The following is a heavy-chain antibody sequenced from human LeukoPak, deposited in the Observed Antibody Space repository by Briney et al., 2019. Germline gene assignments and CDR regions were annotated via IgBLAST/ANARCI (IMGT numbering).Heavy chain of an antibody. CDR2: IASDGSST. J-gene: IGHJ4*02. CDR3: ARGRPHGNDY. V-gene: IGHV3-74*01. D-gene: IGHD4-23*01. CDR1: GFTFSSYW. Sequence: GGTLRLSCAASGFTFSSYWMNWVRQAPGKGLVWVSRIASDGSSTTYADSVKGRFSISRDNAKNTLYLQMNSLRVEDTAVYYCARGRPHGNDYWGQGTLVTVSS.